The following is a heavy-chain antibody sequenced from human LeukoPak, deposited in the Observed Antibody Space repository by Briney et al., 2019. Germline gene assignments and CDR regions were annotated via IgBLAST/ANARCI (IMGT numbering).Heavy chain of an antibody. CDR1: GYTFTSYY. J-gene: IGHJ5*02. Sequence: ASVKVSCKASGYTFTSYYMHWVRQAPGQGLEWMGIINPSGGSTSYAQKFQGRVTMTRDTSTSTVYMELSSLRSEDTAVYYCASNILYAIFGPKGWFDPWGQGTLVTVSS. CDR3: ASNILYAIFGPKGWFDP. CDR2: INPSGGST. D-gene: IGHD3-3*01. V-gene: IGHV1-46*01.